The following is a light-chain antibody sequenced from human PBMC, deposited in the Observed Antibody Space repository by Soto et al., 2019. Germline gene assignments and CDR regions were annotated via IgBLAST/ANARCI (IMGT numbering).Light chain of an antibody. CDR1: SSNIGSNT. CDR2: SNN. V-gene: IGLV1-44*01. J-gene: IGLJ2*01. Sequence: QSVLTQPPSASGTPGQRVTISCSGSSSNIGSNTVNWYQQLPGTDPKLLIYSNNQRPSGVPDRFSGSKSGTSASLAISGLQSEDEADYYCAAWDDSLNAGVFGGGTKLTVL. CDR3: AAWDDSLNAGV.